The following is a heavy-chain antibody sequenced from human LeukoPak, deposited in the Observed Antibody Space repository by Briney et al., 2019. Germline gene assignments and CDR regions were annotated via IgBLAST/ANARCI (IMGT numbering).Heavy chain of an antibody. CDR3: VRAYHPGGWFDP. Sequence: GGSLRLSCAASGFTFSGSALHWVRQASGKGLEWIGRIRSKTNNYATTYAASVTGRFTISRDDAENTAYLQMNSLKTEDTAVHYCVRAYHPGGWFDPWGQGTLVTVSS. CDR2: IRSKTNNYAT. D-gene: IGHD2-21*01. J-gene: IGHJ5*02. CDR1: GFTFSGSA. V-gene: IGHV3-73*01.